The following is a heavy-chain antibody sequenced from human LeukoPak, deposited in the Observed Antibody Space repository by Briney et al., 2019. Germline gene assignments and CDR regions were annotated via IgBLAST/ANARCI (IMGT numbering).Heavy chain of an antibody. CDR3: ARGVAVAGTDFDY. V-gene: IGHV1-8*01. CDR2: MNPNSGNT. CDR1: GYTFTSYD. J-gene: IGHJ4*02. Sequence: ASVKVSCKASGYTFTSYDINWVRQASGQGLEWMGWMNPNSGNTGYARKFQGRVTMTRDTSITSAYLELSSLNSDDTAVYYCARGVAVAGTDFDYWGQGTLVTVSS. D-gene: IGHD6-19*01.